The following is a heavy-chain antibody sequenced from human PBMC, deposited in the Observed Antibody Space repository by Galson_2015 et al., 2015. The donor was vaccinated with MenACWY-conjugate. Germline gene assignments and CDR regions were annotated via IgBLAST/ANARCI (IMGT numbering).Heavy chain of an antibody. J-gene: IGHJ4*02. CDR2: IYPGDSDT. CDR1: GYSFTSYW. V-gene: IGHV5-51*01. D-gene: IGHD5-18*01. Sequence: QSGAEVKKPGESLKISCKGSGYSFTSYWIGWVRQMPGKGLEWMGIIYPGDSDTRYSPSFQGQVTISADKSISTAYLQWSSLKASDTAMYYCARHPHGPDTAMVTNYFDYWGQGTLVTVSS. CDR3: ARHPHGPDTAMVTNYFDY.